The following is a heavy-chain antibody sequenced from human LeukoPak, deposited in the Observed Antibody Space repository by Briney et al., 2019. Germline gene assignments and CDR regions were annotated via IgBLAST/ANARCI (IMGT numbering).Heavy chain of an antibody. CDR1: GYTFTRYY. CDR2: ISAYNGNT. V-gene: IGHV1-18*04. CDR3: ARSYGDYWSSVYGY. D-gene: IGHD4-17*01. J-gene: IGHJ4*02. Sequence: ASVKVSCKASGYTFTRYYMHWVRQAPGQGLEWMGWISAYNGNTNYAQKLQGRVTMTTDTSTSTAYMELRSLRSDDTAVYYCARSYGDYWSSVYGYWGQGTLVTVSS.